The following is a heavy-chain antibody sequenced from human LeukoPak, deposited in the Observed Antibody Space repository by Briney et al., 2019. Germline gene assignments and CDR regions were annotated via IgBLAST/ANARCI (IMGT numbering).Heavy chain of an antibody. V-gene: IGHV3-21*01. D-gene: IGHD3-9*01. CDR2: ISSSSSYI. Sequence: GGSLRLSCAASGFTFSSYSMNWVRQAPGKGLEWVSSISSSSSYIYYADSVKGRFTISRDNAKNSLYLQMNSLRAEDAAVYYCARELRYFDWVPFDPWGQGTLVTVSS. CDR3: ARELRYFDWVPFDP. J-gene: IGHJ5*02. CDR1: GFTFSSYS.